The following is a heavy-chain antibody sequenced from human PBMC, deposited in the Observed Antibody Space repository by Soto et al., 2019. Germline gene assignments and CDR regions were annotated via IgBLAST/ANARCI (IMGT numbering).Heavy chain of an antibody. V-gene: IGHV3-30*03. CDR1: GFTFSSYG. D-gene: IGHD6-19*01. CDR3: ARPGGIAVAGNGMDV. CDR2: ISYDGSNK. J-gene: IGHJ6*02. Sequence: QVQLVESGGGVVQPGRSLRLSCAASGFTFSSYGMHWVRQAPGKGLEWVAVISYDGSNKYYADSVKGRFTISRDNSKNTLYLQMNSLRAEDTAVYYCARPGGIAVAGNGMDVWGQGTTVTVSS.